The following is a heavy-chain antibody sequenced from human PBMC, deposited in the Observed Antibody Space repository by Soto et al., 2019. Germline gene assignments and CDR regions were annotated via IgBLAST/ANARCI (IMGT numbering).Heavy chain of an antibody. CDR3: ARLRDGTMVRGVQIYYYGMDV. V-gene: IGHV4-59*01. D-gene: IGHD3-10*01. Sequence: PSETLSLTCTVSGGSISSYYWSWIRQPPGKGLEWIGYIYYSGSTNYNPSLKSRVTISVDTSKNQFSLKLSSVTAADTAVYYCARLRDGTMVRGVQIYYYGMDVWGQGTTVTVSS. CDR2: IYYSGST. J-gene: IGHJ6*02. CDR1: GGSISSYY.